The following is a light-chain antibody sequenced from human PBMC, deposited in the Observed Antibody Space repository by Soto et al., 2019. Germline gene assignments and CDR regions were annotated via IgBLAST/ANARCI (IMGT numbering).Light chain of an antibody. J-gene: IGLJ2*01. CDR1: SSDIGGYNY. Sequence: QSVLTQPASVYGSPGQSITISCTGTSSDIGGYNYVSWYQQHPGQAPKLMIHDVSNRPSGVSNRYSGFTSGNTASLTISGLQAEDHAYCDCTSYTSSTTLVFRGGTKVTVL. CDR3: TSYTSSTTLV. CDR2: DVS. V-gene: IGLV2-14*03.